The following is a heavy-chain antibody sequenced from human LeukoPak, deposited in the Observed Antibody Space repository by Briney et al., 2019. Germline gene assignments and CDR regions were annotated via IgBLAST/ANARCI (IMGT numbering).Heavy chain of an antibody. J-gene: IGHJ3*02. CDR2: IYSGGST. CDR3: ASYSSSWYGDAFDI. Sequence: GGSLRLSCAASGLTVSSNYMSWVRQAPGKGLEWVSVIYSGGSTYYADSVKGRFTISRDNSKNTLYLQMNSLRAEDTAVYYCASYSSSWYGDAFDIWGQGTMVTVSS. D-gene: IGHD6-13*01. V-gene: IGHV3-53*01. CDR1: GLTVSSNY.